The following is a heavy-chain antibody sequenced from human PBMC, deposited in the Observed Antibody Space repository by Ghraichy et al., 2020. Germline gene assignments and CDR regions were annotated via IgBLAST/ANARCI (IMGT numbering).Heavy chain of an antibody. J-gene: IGHJ4*02. CDR2: MNPNSGNT. V-gene: IGHV1-8*01. D-gene: IGHD3-3*01. CDR3: ARGRSNSITIFGVVIIKAPIFDY. CDR1: GYTFTSYD. Sequence: VKVSCKASGYTFTSYDINWVRQATGQGLEWMGWMNPNSGNTGYAQKFQGRVTMTRNTSISTAYMELSSLRSEDTAVYYCARGRSNSITIFGVVIIKAPIFDYWGQGTLVTVSS.